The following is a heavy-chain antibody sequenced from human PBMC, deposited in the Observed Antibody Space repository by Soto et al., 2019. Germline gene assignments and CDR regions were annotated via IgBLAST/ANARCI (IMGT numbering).Heavy chain of an antibody. J-gene: IGHJ3*02. D-gene: IGHD3-10*01. CDR1: GFTFSSYS. Sequence: LRLSCAASGFTFSSYSMNWVRQAPGKGLEWVSSISSSSSYIYYADSVKGRFTISRDNAKNSLYLQMNSLRAEDTAVYYCARDLITMVRGVIITDAFDIWGQGTMVTVSS. CDR2: ISSSSSYI. CDR3: ARDLITMVRGVIITDAFDI. V-gene: IGHV3-21*01.